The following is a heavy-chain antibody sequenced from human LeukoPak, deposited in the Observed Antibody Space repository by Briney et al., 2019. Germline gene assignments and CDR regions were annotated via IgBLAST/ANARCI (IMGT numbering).Heavy chain of an antibody. V-gene: IGHV4-34*01. CDR1: GGPFSGYY. J-gene: IGHJ4*02. Sequence: SETLSLTCAVYGGPFSGYYWSWIRQPPGKGLEWIGEINHSGSTNYNPSLKGRVTISVDTSKNQFSLKLSSVTAADTAVYYCAGYAYWGQGTLVTVSS. CDR2: INHSGST. D-gene: IGHD5-12*01. CDR3: AGYAY.